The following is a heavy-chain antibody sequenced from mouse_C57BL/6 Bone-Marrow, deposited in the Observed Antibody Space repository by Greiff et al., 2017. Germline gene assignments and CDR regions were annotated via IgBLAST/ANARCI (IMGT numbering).Heavy chain of an antibody. CDR1: GFNIKDYY. Sequence: EVQLVESGAELVKPGASVKLSCTASGFNIKDYYMHWVKQRTEQGLEWIGRIDPEDGETKYAAKFQGKATITADTSSNTAYLQLSSLTSEDTAVYYCVLDYFLMDYWGQGTSVTVSS. CDR2: IDPEDGET. J-gene: IGHJ4*01. V-gene: IGHV14-2*01. D-gene: IGHD2-4*01. CDR3: VLDYFLMDY.